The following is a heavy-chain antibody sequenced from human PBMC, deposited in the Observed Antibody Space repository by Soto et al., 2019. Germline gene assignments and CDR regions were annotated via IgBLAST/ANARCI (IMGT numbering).Heavy chain of an antibody. V-gene: IGHV3-21*01. J-gene: IGHJ3*02. CDR3: ARDQRVKQYSSSPDALDI. CDR1: GFTFSSYS. Sequence: GGSLRLSCAASGFTFSSYSMNWVRQAPGKGLEWVSSISSSSSYIYYADSVKGRFTISRDNAKNSLYLQMNSLRAADTAVYYCARDQRVKQYSSSPDALDIGGQGTMGTVPP. CDR2: ISSSSSYI. D-gene: IGHD6-6*01.